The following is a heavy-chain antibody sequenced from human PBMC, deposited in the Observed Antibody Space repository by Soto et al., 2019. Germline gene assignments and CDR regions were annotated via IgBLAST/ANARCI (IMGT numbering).Heavy chain of an antibody. D-gene: IGHD5-12*01. J-gene: IGHJ6*02. Sequence: EGSLRLSCAASGFTFSSYSMNWVRQAPGKGLEWVSSISSSSSYIHYADSVKGRFTISRDNAKNSLYLQMNSLRAEDTAVYYCARDGYNPYYGMDVWGQGTRVTVSS. CDR1: GFTFSSYS. CDR2: ISSSSSYI. CDR3: ARDGYNPYYGMDV. V-gene: IGHV3-21*01.